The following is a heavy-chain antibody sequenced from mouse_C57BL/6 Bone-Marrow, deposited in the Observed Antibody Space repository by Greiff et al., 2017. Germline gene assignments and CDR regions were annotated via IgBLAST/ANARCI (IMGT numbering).Heavy chain of an antibody. CDR3: APIYYGNEGLAY. CDR1: GYTFTDYY. Sequence: EVQLQQSGPELVKPGASVKISCTASGYTFTDYYMNWVQQSPGKSLEWIGDISTNNGGTSYNQTFKGKATLTVDKAYRTVYLVLRSLTSEDSAVXYCAPIYYGNEGLAYWGQGTLVTVSA. V-gene: IGHV1-26*01. D-gene: IGHD2-1*01. J-gene: IGHJ3*01. CDR2: ISTNNGGT.